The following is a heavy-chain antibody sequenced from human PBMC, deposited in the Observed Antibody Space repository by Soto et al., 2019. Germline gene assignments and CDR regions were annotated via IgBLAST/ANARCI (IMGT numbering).Heavy chain of an antibody. V-gene: IGHV1-69*01. J-gene: IGHJ6*02. Sequence: QVQVVQSGAEAKKPGSSVKVSCKVSGGIFTNNAISWVRQAPGQGLEWLGGVIPLFDTAYYAQIFRGRLMISADGATTTAYMELSGLTSADTAVYFCATGGHNDGYNFYHGMDVWGQGTTVTVS. D-gene: IGHD5-18*01. CDR1: GGIFTNNA. CDR2: VIPLFDTA. CDR3: ATGGHNDGYNFYHGMDV.